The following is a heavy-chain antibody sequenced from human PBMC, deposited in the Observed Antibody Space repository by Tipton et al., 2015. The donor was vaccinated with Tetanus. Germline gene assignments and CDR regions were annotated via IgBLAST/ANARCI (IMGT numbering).Heavy chain of an antibody. J-gene: IGHJ4*02. D-gene: IGHD6-13*01. CDR2: IYHNENT. V-gene: IGHV4-61*01. CDR1: GGSVSRSSHY. Sequence: TLSLTCTVSGGSVSRSSHYWCWIRQPPGKPLEWVGYIYHNENTNYSPSLKSRITFSVDTSKNQFSLNLRSVTAADTAVYYCARGWGSSWYYFDYWGQGILVTVSS. CDR3: ARGWGSSWYYFDY.